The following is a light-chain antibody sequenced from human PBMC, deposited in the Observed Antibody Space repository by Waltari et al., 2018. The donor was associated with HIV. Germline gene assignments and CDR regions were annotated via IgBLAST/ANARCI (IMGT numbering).Light chain of an antibody. Sequence: QSVLTQPPSVSAAPGQKVTISCSGSSSNLGRNSIPWYQQPPGTAPKLLIYDSDKRPSGIPDRFSGSKSGTSATLGITGLQTGDEADYYCGTWDNSLSAGVIGGGTKLTVL. V-gene: IGLV1-51*01. CDR2: DSD. J-gene: IGLJ2*01. CDR3: GTWDNSLSAGV. CDR1: SSNLGRNS.